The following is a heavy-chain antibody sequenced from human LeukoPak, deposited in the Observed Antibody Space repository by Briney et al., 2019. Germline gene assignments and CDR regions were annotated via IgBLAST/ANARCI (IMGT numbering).Heavy chain of an antibody. D-gene: IGHD3-3*01. Sequence: ASVTVSCKASGYTFTGYYMHWVRQAPGQGLEWMGWINPNSGGTNYAQKFQGRVTMTRDTSISTAYMELSRLRSDDTAVYYCARAGTIFGVVPVFDYWGQGTLVTVSS. CDR1: GYTFTGYY. V-gene: IGHV1-2*02. CDR3: ARAGTIFGVVPVFDY. CDR2: INPNSGGT. J-gene: IGHJ4*02.